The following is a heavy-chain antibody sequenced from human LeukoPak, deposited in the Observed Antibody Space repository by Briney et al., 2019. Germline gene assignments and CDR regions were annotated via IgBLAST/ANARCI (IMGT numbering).Heavy chain of an antibody. CDR3: ARTLYFDRLSSLGY. D-gene: IGHD3-9*01. V-gene: IGHV3-11*01. CDR2: ISSSGSTI. CDR1: GFTFSDYY. Sequence: NTGGSLRLSCAASGFTFSDYYMSWIRQAPGKGPEWVSYISSSGSTIYYADSVKGRFTISRDNAKNSLYLQMNSPRAEDTAVYYCARTLYFDRLSSLGYWGQGTLVTVSS. J-gene: IGHJ4*02.